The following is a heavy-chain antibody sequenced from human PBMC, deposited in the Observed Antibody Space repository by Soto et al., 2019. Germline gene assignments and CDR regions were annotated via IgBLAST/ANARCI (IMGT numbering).Heavy chain of an antibody. Sequence: GGSLRLSCAASGFTVSSNYMSWVRQAPGKGLEWVSVIYSGGSTYYADSVKGRFTISRDNSKNTLYLQMNSLRAEDTAVYYCARFPTKWELDAFDIWGQGTMVTVSS. CDR3: ARFPTKWELDAFDI. CDR2: IYSGGST. D-gene: IGHD1-26*01. V-gene: IGHV3-53*01. CDR1: GFTVSSNY. J-gene: IGHJ3*02.